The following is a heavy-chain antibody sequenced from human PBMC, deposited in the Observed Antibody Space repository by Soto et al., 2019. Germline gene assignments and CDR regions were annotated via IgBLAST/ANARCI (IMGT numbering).Heavy chain of an antibody. D-gene: IGHD6-19*01. CDR2: IYNSGST. Sequence: PSETLSLTCAVSGYSVSDSNWWGWIRQPPGKGLEWMGHIYNSGSTYNKSSLKGRVTMSRDTSKNQFSLRLYSVTAVDTAVYYCARKYGIPVAGTLDYWVQGILVTVSS. CDR1: GYSVSDSNW. J-gene: IGHJ4*02. V-gene: IGHV4-28*01. CDR3: ARKYGIPVAGTLDY.